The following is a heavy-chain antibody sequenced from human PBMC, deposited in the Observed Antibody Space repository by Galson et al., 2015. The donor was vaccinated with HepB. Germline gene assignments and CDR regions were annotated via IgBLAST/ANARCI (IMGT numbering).Heavy chain of an antibody. J-gene: IGHJ4*02. Sequence: SLRLSCAASGFSFDTYAMSWVRQAPGKGLEWVSTITGSGGRAFYADSVTGRFTISRDNSKNTLHPQMSGLTAEDTAIYYCAKDPDYDFYSGKGTTFQSWGQGTLVTVSS. D-gene: IGHD3-3*01. CDR1: GFSFDTYA. CDR2: ITGSGGRA. CDR3: AKDPDYDFYSGKGTTFQS. V-gene: IGHV3-23*01.